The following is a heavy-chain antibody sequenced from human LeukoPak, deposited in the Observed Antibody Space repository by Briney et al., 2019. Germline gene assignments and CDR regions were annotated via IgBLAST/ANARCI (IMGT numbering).Heavy chain of an antibody. CDR2: IKQDGSEK. CDR3: ARLRGLYSGTYRYQTAFEF. Sequence: GGSLRLSCATSGFTFSNYWMSWVRQAPGKGLEWVANIKQDGSEKYYGDSVKGRFTISRDNAKNSLYLQMNSLRVEDTSVYYCARLRGLYSGTYRYQTAFEFWGQGSLLTVSS. V-gene: IGHV3-7*01. J-gene: IGHJ4*02. D-gene: IGHD1-26*01. CDR1: GFTFSNYW.